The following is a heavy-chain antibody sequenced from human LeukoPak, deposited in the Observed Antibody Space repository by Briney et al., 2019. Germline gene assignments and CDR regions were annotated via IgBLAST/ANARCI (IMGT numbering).Heavy chain of an antibody. CDR2: IKQDGSEK. V-gene: IGHV3-7*03. CDR3: ARDGIAVAGPYFDY. D-gene: IGHD6-19*01. J-gene: IGHJ4*02. CDR1: GFTFSQQY. Sequence: GGSLRLSCAASGFTFSQQYMTWVRQTPGKGLEWVANIKQDGSEKYYVDSVKGRFTISRDNAKNSLYLQMNSLRAEDTAVYYCARDGIAVAGPYFDYWGQGTLVTVSS.